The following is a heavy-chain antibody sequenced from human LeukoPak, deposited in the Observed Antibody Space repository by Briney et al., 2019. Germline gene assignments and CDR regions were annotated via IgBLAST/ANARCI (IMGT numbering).Heavy chain of an antibody. CDR2: INTNSSGI. J-gene: IGHJ4*02. CDR3: ARTDCSGGSCYGG. D-gene: IGHD2-15*01. V-gene: IGHV1-2*02. CDR1: GYTFTSYY. Sequence: ASVKVSCKASGYTFTSYYMHWVRQAPGQGLEWMGWINTNSSGINYAQKFQGRFTMTRDTSISTAYMELSRLRSDDTAVYYCARTDCSGGSCYGGWGQGTLVTVSS.